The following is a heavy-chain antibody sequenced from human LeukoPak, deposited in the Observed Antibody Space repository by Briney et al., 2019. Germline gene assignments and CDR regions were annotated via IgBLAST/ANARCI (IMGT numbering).Heavy chain of an antibody. CDR3: ARQTGSGLFILP. V-gene: IGHV4-39*01. CDR1: GVSISSSNSY. D-gene: IGHD3/OR15-3a*01. J-gene: IGHJ4*02. Sequence: PSETLSLTCTVSGVSISSSNSYWGWVRQPPGKGLEWIGSIYYSGNTYYNASLKSQVSISIDTSKNQFSLRLTSVTAADTAVYYCARQTGSGLFILPGGQGTLVTVSS. CDR2: IYYSGNT.